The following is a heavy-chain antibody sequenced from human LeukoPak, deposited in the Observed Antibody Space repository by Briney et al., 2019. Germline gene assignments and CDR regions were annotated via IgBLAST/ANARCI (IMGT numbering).Heavy chain of an antibody. V-gene: IGHV1-24*01. CDR1: GYTLTELS. CDR3: ATDVVTYYDTLTGSRTHNAFDI. J-gene: IGHJ3*02. CDR2: FDPEDGET. Sequence: ASVKVSCKVSGYTLTELSMHWVRQAPGKGLEWMGGFDPEDGETIYAQKFQGRVTMTEDTSTDTAYMELSSLRSEDTAVYYCATDVVTYYDTLTGSRTHNAFDIWGQGTMVTVSS. D-gene: IGHD3-9*01.